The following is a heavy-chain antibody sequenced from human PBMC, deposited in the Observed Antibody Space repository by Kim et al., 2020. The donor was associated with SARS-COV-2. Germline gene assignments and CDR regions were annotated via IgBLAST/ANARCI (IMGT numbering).Heavy chain of an antibody. CDR1: GFTFSSYA. CDR2: ISYDGSNK. Sequence: GGSLRLSCAASGFTFSSYAMHWVRQAPGKGLEWVAVISYDGSNKYYADSVKGRFTISRDNSKNTLYLQMNSLRAEDTAVYYCAREMAVTPSGAEHYFDYWGQGTLVTVSS. CDR3: AREMAVTPSGAEHYFDY. D-gene: IGHD2-21*02. J-gene: IGHJ4*02. V-gene: IGHV3-30*04.